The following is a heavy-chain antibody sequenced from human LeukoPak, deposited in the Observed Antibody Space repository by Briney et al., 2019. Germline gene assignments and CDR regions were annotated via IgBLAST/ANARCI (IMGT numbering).Heavy chain of an antibody. Sequence: PSETLSLTCTVSGGSISSGDYYWSWIRQPPGKGLEWIGYIYYSGSTYYNPSLKSRVTISVDTSKNQFSLKLSSVTAADTAVYYCARASAITIFQGAFDIWGQGTMVTVSS. CDR1: GGSISSGDYY. D-gene: IGHD3-9*01. CDR2: IYYSGST. CDR3: ARASAITIFQGAFDI. J-gene: IGHJ3*02. V-gene: IGHV4-30-4*08.